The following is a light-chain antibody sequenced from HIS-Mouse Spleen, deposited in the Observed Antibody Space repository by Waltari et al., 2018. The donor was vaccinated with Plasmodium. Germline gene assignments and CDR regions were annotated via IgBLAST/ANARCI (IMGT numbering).Light chain of an antibody. J-gene: IGKJ1*01. Sequence: DIQMTQSPSSLSASVGDRVTITCRASQSISSYLNWYQQKPGKAPKLRIYAASSLQSGVPSRFSGSGSGTDFTLTISSLQPEDFAVYYCQQYNNWPPWTFGQGTKVEIK. CDR2: AAS. CDR1: QSISSY. V-gene: IGKV1-39*01. CDR3: QQYNNWPPWT.